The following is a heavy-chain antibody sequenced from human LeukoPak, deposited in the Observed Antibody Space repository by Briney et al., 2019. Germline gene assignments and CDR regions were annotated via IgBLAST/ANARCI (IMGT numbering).Heavy chain of an antibody. D-gene: IGHD1-20*01. J-gene: IGHJ4*02. CDR2: IYWDGDK. Sequence: SGPTLARPTQTLTLTCSCSGFSLSASGVAVGWIRQAPGKALEWLSPIYWDGDKRNSTSQKTTLTVTKDPSKNQVVLIMTNMGPVDTATHYCAHTPGITGGRFDYWGQGTLVTVSS. CDR3: AHTPGITGGRFDY. CDR1: GFSLSASGVA. V-gene: IGHV2-5*02.